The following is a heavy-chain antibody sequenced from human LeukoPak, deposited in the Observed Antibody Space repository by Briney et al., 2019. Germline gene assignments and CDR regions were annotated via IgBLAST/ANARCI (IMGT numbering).Heavy chain of an antibody. D-gene: IGHD3-10*01. J-gene: IGHJ4*02. CDR3: ARELYGSGSYSSSGVYFDY. Sequence: PGGSLRLSCAASGFTFSSYWMSWVRQAPGKGLEWVANIKQDGSEKYYVDSVKGRFTISRDNAKNSLYLQMNSLRAEDTAVYYCARELYGSGSYSSSGVYFDYWGQGTLVTVSS. CDR1: GFTFSSYW. V-gene: IGHV3-7*01. CDR2: IKQDGSEK.